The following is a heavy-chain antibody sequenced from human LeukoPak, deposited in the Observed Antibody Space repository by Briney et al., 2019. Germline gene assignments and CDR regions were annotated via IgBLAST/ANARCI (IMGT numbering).Heavy chain of an antibody. D-gene: IGHD2-2*01. CDR3: ARDYCSSTSCPLPLIDY. Sequence: GGSLRLSCAASGFAVSSNYMSWVRQAPGKGLEWVSVIYSGGSTYYADSVKGRFTISRDNSKNTLYLQMNSLRAEDTAVYYCARDYCSSTSCPLPLIDYWGQGTLITVSS. CDR1: GFAVSSNY. V-gene: IGHV3-53*01. CDR2: IYSGGST. J-gene: IGHJ4*02.